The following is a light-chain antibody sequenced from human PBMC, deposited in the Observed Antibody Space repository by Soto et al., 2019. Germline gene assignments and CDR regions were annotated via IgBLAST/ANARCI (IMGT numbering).Light chain of an antibody. CDR2: AAS. Sequence: AIQRTQSPSSLSASVGDRVTITCRASQGIGNDLGWYQQRPGEAPKLLIYAASSLQSGVTSRFSGSGSGTDFTIPISGLQPEDFATYYCLEHYNFPYTFGQGTKLEIK. CDR3: LEHYNFPYT. CDR1: QGIGND. J-gene: IGKJ2*01. V-gene: IGKV1-6*01.